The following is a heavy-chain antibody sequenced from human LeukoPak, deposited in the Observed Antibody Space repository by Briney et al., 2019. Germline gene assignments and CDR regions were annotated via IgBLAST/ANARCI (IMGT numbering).Heavy chain of an antibody. CDR3: TTEAYYYDSGAIKYFDY. CDR1: GFTFSNAW. V-gene: IGHV3-15*01. D-gene: IGHD3-22*01. Sequence: GGSLRLSCAASGFTFSNAWMSWVRQAPGKGLEWVGRIKSKTEGGATHYAAPVKGRFTISRDDSKNTLYLQMNGLKTEDTAVYYCTTEAYYYDSGAIKYFDYWGQGTLVTVSS. J-gene: IGHJ4*02. CDR2: IKSKTEGGAT.